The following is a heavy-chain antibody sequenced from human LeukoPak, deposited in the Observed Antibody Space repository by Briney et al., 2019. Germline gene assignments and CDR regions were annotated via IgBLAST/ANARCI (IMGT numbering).Heavy chain of an antibody. CDR1: GYTFTSYG. V-gene: IGHV1-18*01. CDR3: ARPTNIWSAFHF. CDR2: ISAYNGNT. D-gene: IGHD2-2*01. J-gene: IGHJ4*02. Sequence: ASVKVSCKASGYTFTSYGISWVRQAPGQGLEWMGWISAYNGNTNYAQKFQGRVTMTRDTSISTAYMELSSLRSDDTALYYCARPTNIWSAFHFWGQGTLVTVSS.